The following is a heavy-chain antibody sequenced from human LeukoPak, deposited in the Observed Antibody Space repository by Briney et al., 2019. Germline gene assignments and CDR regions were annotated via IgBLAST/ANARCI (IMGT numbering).Heavy chain of an antibody. CDR3: ASTTYYDSSGYYRRPYFDY. CDR1: GGTFSSYA. Sequence: GASVKVSCKASGGTFSSYAISWVRQAPGQGLEWMGGIIPIFGTANYAQKFQGRVTITTDESTSTAYMELSSLRSEDTAVYYYASTTYYDSSGYYRRPYFDYWGQGTLVTVSS. J-gene: IGHJ4*02. D-gene: IGHD3-22*01. V-gene: IGHV1-69*05. CDR2: IIPIFGTA.